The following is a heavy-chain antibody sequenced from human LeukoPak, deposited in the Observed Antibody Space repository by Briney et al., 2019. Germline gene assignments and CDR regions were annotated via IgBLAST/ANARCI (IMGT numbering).Heavy chain of an antibody. V-gene: IGHV1-69*04. CDR2: IIPILGIA. Sequence: SVKVSSKASGGTFSSYAISWVRQAPGQGLEWMGRIIPILGIANYAQKFQGRVTITADKSTSTAYMELSSLRSEDTAVYYCARERGSTYYDILTGHRPFDYWGQGTLVTVSS. D-gene: IGHD3-9*01. CDR3: ARERGSTYYDILTGHRPFDY. J-gene: IGHJ4*02. CDR1: GGTFSSYA.